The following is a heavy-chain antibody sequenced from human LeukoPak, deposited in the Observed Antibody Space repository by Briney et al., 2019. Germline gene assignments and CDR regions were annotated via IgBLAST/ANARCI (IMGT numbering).Heavy chain of an antibody. CDR2: IYYSGST. CDR1: GGSISSYY. Sequence: SETLSLTCTVSGGSISSYYWTWIRQPPGKGLEWIGYIYYSGSTNYNPSLKSRVTISVDTSKNQFSLKLSSVTAADTAVYYCARLVQRFDPWGQGTLVTVSS. J-gene: IGHJ5*02. V-gene: IGHV4-59*08. CDR3: ARLVQRFDP.